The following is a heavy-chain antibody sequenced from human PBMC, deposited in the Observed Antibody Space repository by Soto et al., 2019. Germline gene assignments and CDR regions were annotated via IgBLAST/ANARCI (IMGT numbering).Heavy chain of an antibody. J-gene: IGHJ6*02. CDR1: GGSFSGYY. Sequence: SETLSLTCAVYGGSFSGYYWSWIRRPPGKGLEWIGEINHSGSTNYNPSLKSRVTISADTSKNQFSLKLSSVTAADTAVYYCARAIAVAGTSPYYYYGMDVWGQGTTVTVSS. CDR3: ARAIAVAGTSPYYYYGMDV. V-gene: IGHV4-34*01. D-gene: IGHD6-19*01. CDR2: INHSGST.